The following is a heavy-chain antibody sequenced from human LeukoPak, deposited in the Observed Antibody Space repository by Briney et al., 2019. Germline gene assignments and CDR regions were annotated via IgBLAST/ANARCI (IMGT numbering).Heavy chain of an antibody. D-gene: IGHD6-13*01. CDR3: ATRYSSSWYYFDY. CDR2: MNPNSGNT. CDR1: GYTFTDNY. V-gene: IGHV1-8*03. Sequence: GASVKVSCKASGYTFTDNYMHWVRQAPGQGLEWMGWMNPNSGNTGYAQKFQGRVTITRNTSISTAYMELSSLRSEDTAVYYCATRYSSSWYYFDYWGQGTLVTVSS. J-gene: IGHJ4*02.